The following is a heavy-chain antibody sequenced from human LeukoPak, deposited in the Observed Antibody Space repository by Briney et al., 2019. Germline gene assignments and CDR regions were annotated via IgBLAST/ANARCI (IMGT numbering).Heavy chain of an antibody. CDR1: GGTFSSYA. CDR3: ARGEQWLVPHY. D-gene: IGHD6-19*01. V-gene: IGHV1-69*06. J-gene: IGHJ4*02. CDR2: IIPIFGTA. Sequence: ASVKVSCKASGGTFSSYAISWVRQAPGQGLEWMGGIIPIFGTANYAQKFQGRVTITADKSTSTAYVELSSLRSEDTAVYYCARGEQWLVPHYWGQGTLVTVSS.